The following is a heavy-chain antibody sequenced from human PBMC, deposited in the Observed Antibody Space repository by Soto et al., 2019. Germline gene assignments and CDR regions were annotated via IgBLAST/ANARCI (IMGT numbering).Heavy chain of an antibody. CDR2: ISAYNGNT. V-gene: IGHV1-18*01. CDR1: GYTFTSYG. D-gene: IGHD3-22*01. CDR3: ARVIRDIVALGYDSSGYSYYFDY. Sequence: GASVKVSCKASGYTFTSYGISWVRQAPGQGLEWMGWISAYNGNTNYAQKLQGRVTMTTDTSTSTAYMELRSLRSDDTAVYYCARVIRDIVALGYDSSGYSYYFDYWGQGTLVTVSS. J-gene: IGHJ4*02.